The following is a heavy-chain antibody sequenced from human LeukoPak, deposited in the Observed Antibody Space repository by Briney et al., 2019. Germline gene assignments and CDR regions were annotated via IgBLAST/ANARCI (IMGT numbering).Heavy chain of an antibody. CDR3: ARCTAGRTFGSLREIKRSREIDY. CDR2: ISYDGSNK. CDR1: GFAFNGYP. V-gene: IGHV3-30*04. Sequence: GGSLRLSCAASGFAFNGYPMHWVRQAPGKGLEWVAVISYDGSNKYYAASVQGRFNISRDNAKNSLYLQMNSLRVEDTAVYYCARCTAGRTFGSLREIKRSREIDYWGQGTLVTVSS. J-gene: IGHJ4*02. D-gene: IGHD1-1*01.